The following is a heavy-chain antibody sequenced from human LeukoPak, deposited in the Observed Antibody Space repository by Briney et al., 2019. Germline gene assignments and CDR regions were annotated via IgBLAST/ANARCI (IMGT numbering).Heavy chain of an antibody. CDR3: ARHYCSSTGCYSWFDP. V-gene: IGHV1-18*01. D-gene: IGHD2-2*02. J-gene: IGHJ5*02. CDR2: ISAYNGNT. Sequence: ASVKVSCKASGYTFTSYGISWVRQAPGQGLEWMGWISAYNGNTNYAQKLQGRVTMTTDTSTSTAYMELRSLRSDDTAVYYCARHYCSSTGCYSWFDPWGQGTLVTVSS. CDR1: GYTFTSYG.